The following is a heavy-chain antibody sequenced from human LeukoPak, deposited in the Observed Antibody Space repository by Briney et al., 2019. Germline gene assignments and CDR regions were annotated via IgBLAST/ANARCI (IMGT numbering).Heavy chain of an antibody. J-gene: IGHJ4*02. V-gene: IGHV3-11*04. Sequence: GGSLRLSCAASGFTFSDYYMSWIRQAPGKGLEWISYISSSTMTIHYADSVKGRFTISRDNAKNSLYLQMNSLRAEDTAVYYCARTLVGATRPYYFDYWGQGTLVTVSS. CDR3: ARTLVGATRPYYFDY. CDR2: ISSSTMTI. D-gene: IGHD1-26*01. CDR1: GFTFSDYY.